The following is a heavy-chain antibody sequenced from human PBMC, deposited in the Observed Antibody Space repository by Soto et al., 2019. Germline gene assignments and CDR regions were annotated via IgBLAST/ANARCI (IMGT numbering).Heavy chain of an antibody. CDR1: GGSISSYY. D-gene: IGHD4-17*01. V-gene: IGHV4-4*07. CDR2: IYTSGST. J-gene: IGHJ6*02. Sequence: EPLSLTCTVSGGSISSYYWSWIRQPAGKGLEWIGRIYTSGSTNYNPSLKSRVTMSVDTSKNQFSLKLSSVTAADTAVYYCASTTVGYYYYGMDVWGQGXTVTVSS. CDR3: ASTTVGYYYYGMDV.